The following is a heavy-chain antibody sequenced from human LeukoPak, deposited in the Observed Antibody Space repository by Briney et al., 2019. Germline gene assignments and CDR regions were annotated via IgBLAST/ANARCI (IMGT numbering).Heavy chain of an antibody. CDR1: GDSISSSSYY. D-gene: IGHD6-13*01. CDR2: FYYSGST. Sequence: SETLSLTCTVSGDSISSSSYYWGWIRQPPGKGLEWIGSFYYSGSTYYNPSLKSRVTMSVDTSKNQFSLRLSSVTAADTAVYYCARDSYSSTWSPSYYFDYWGQGTLVTVSS. J-gene: IGHJ4*02. CDR3: ARDSYSSTWSPSYYFDY. V-gene: IGHV4-39*07.